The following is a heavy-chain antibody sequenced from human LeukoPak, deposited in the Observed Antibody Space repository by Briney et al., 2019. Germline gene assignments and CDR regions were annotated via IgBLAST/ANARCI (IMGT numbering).Heavy chain of an antibody. Sequence: PGGSLRLSCAASGFTVSSNYMSWVRQAPGKGLEWVAFIRYGVSNEYYADSVKGRFTISRDNSKNSLYLQMNSLRAEDTAVYYCAKSRAPTAAPDAFDIWGQGTMVTVSS. D-gene: IGHD1-14*01. CDR3: AKSRAPTAAPDAFDI. CDR1: GFTVSSNY. V-gene: IGHV3-30*02. CDR2: IRYGVSNE. J-gene: IGHJ3*02.